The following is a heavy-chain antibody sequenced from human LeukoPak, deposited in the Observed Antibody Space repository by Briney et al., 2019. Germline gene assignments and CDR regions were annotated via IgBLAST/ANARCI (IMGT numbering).Heavy chain of an antibody. J-gene: IGHJ3*02. CDR2: ISSSGYSI. CDR3: ARVDYGGNSGTGAFDI. CDR1: GFTFSNFN. Sequence: GGSLRLSCAASGFTFSNFNMNWVRQAPGKGLECVSCISSSGYSIYYADSVKGRFTISRDNAKNSLYLQMNSLRAEDTAVYYCARVDYGGNSGTGAFDIWGQGTMVTVSS. D-gene: IGHD4-23*01. V-gene: IGHV3-21*01.